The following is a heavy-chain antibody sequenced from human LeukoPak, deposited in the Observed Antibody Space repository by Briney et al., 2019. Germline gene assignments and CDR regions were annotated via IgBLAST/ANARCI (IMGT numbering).Heavy chain of an antibody. D-gene: IGHD6-13*01. CDR1: GGSFSGYY. J-gene: IGHJ6*02. Sequence: SETLSLTCAVYGGSFSGYYWSWIRQPPGKGLEWLGEINHSGSTNYNPSLKSRVTISVDTSKNQFSLKLSSVTAADTAVYYCTTKRLVLYYYYYGMDVWGQGTTVTVSS. CDR3: TTKRLVLYYYYYGMDV. CDR2: INHSGST. V-gene: IGHV4-34*01.